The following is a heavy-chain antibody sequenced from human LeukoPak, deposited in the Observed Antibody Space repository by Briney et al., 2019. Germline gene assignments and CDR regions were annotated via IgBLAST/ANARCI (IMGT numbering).Heavy chain of an antibody. CDR2: IESKTDGGTT. V-gene: IGHV3-15*04. D-gene: IGHD2-8*01. CDR1: GFTFSNAW. Sequence: GGSLRLSCAASGFTFSNAWMSWVRQAPGKGLEWVGRIESKTDGGTTDYAAPVKGRFTISRDDSKNTLYLQMNSLKTEDTAVYYCTTDVTYCTNGVCYYYYYGMDVWGQGTTVTVSS. J-gene: IGHJ6*02. CDR3: TTDVTYCTNGVCYYYYYGMDV.